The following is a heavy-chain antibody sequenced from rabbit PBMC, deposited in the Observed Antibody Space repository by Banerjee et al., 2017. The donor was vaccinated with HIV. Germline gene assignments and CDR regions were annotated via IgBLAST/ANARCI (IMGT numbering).Heavy chain of an antibody. CDR1: GFSFSNNYY. V-gene: IGHV1S45*01. D-gene: IGHD6-1*01. J-gene: IGHJ4*01. Sequence: QEQLVESGGGLVQPEGSLTLTCTASGFSFSNNYYMWWVRQAPGKGLEWIADIGTGSGSTYYASWAKGRFTISKTSSTTVTLQMTSLTAADTATYFCARADSGNGNALYLWGPGTLVTVS. CDR2: IGTGSGST. CDR3: ARADSGNGNALYL.